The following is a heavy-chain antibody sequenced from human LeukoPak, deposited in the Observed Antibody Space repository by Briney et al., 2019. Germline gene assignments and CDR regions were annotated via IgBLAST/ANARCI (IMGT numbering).Heavy chain of an antibody. Sequence: PGGSLRLSCAASGFTFSSYWMSWVRQAPGKGLEWVANIKQDGSEKYYVDSVKGRFTISRDNAKNSLYLQMNSLRAEDTAVYYCARDVYSSSWYFDYWGQGTLVTVSS. CDR1: GFTFSSYW. J-gene: IGHJ4*02. D-gene: IGHD6-13*01. CDR3: ARDVYSSSWYFDY. CDR2: IKQDGSEK. V-gene: IGHV3-7*01.